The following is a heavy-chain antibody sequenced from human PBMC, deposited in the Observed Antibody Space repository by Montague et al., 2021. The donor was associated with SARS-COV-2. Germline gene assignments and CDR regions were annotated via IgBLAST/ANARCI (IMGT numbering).Heavy chain of an antibody. CDR1: GDSTSCPNCY. CDR3: ARHRNYGDHSLDNWFHP. J-gene: IGHJ5*02. D-gene: IGHD4-17*01. CDR2: IYNSGTT. V-gene: IGHV4-39*01. Sequence: SECLSLTCTVSGDSTSCPNCYWGWIRQPPGKGLDWIGTIYNSGTTYYNPSLKSRLTISIDTSKNQFSLKLSSVTAADTAVYYCARHRNYGDHSLDNWFHPWGQGTLVTVSS.